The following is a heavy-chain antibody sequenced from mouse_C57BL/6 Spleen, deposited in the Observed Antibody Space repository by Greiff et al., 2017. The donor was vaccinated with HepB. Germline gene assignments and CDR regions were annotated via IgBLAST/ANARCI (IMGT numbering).Heavy chain of an antibody. CDR3: ARWSSGWAMDY. D-gene: IGHD3-2*02. V-gene: IGHV1-76*01. Sequence: QVQLQQSGAELVRPGASVKLSCKASGYTFTDYYINWVKQRPGQGLEWIARIYPGSGNTYYNEKFKGKATLTAEKSSSTAYMQLSSLTSEDSAVYFCARWSSGWAMDYWGQGTSVTVSS. CDR1: GYTFTDYY. CDR2: IYPGSGNT. J-gene: IGHJ4*01.